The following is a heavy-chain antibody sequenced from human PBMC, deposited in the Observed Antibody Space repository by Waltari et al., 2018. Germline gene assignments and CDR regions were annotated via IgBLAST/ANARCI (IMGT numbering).Heavy chain of an antibody. CDR2: ITADNGIP. CDR1: GYTFTRYN. Sequence: QVQMVQSGGEVKKPGASVTISCKASGYTFTRYNIGWVRQAPGQGLEWMGWITADNGIPHYGQKAHCRSTMTIDTSTTTAYLDVRSLRSDDTAVYYCARSYFARDVWGQGTSGTVSS. D-gene: IGHD1-26*01. J-gene: IGHJ6*02. V-gene: IGHV1-18*04. CDR3: ARSYFARDV.